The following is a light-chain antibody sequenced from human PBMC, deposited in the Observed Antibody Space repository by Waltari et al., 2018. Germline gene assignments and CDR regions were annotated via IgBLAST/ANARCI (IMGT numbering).Light chain of an antibody. V-gene: IGLV2-8*01. CDR3: SSYAGSSNFVV. Sequence: QSALTQPPSASGSPGQSVTISCTGTSGDLGGYNYVSWYQQYPGKAPKLLIYDVNERPSGVPARFSGSKSDNTASLTVSGLQDEDEADYYCSSYAGSSNFVVFGGGTKVTVL. J-gene: IGLJ2*01. CDR2: DVN. CDR1: SGDLGGYNY.